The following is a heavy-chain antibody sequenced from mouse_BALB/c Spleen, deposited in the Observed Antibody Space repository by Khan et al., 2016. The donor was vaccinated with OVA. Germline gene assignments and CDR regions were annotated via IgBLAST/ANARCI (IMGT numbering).Heavy chain of an antibody. Sequence: VQLKQSGAELVRSGASVKLSCTASGFNIKDYYLHWVKQRPKQGLEWIGWIDPENGDTEYAPKFQGKATMTADPSSNTAYLQLSSLTSEGTAVYYWNREDVRLAYWGQGTLVTVSA. CDR3: NREDVRLAY. J-gene: IGHJ3*01. V-gene: IGHV14-4*02. CDR2: IDPENGDT. CDR1: GFNIKDYY.